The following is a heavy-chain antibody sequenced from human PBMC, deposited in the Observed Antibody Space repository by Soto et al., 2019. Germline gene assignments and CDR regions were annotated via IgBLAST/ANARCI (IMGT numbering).Heavy chain of an antibody. CDR2: IRSKAYGGTT. CDR3: TREELRVCLAIDY. Sequence: GGSLRLSCTASGFTFSDYALSWGCLAPGPGLERVGFIRSKAYGGTTEYAASMKGGFTISRDASKNIAHMQMNVMKTETTAVYYYTREELRVCLAIDYWGQGTLVTVSS. CDR1: GFTFSDYA. J-gene: IGHJ4*02. D-gene: IGHD2-8*01. V-gene: IGHV3-49*04.